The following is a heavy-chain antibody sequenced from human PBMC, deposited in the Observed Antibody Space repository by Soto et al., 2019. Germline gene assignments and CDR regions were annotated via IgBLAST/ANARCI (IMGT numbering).Heavy chain of an antibody. CDR3: ARVWRNWNDVRFYYYYGMDV. D-gene: IGHD1-1*01. J-gene: IGHJ6*02. CDR1: GFTFSDYY. Sequence: QVQLVESGGDLVKPGGSLRLSCEASGFTFSDYYMSWIRQAPGKGLEWVSYISSRGSDTKYADSVEGRFTISRDNARKSLYLQMNSLRAEDTAVYYCARVWRNWNDVRFYYYYGMDVWGQGTTVTVSS. CDR2: ISSRGSDT. V-gene: IGHV3-11*05.